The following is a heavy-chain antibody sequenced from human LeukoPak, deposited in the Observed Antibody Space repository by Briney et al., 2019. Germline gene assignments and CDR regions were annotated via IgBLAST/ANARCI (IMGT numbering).Heavy chain of an antibody. Sequence: GGSLRLSCAASGFTFSSYDMHWVRQPTGKGLEWVSAIDTAGKTYYPGSVKGRFTISRENTKNSLYLQMNSLRAGDTAVYYCAREATGSGPWYFDLLGRGTLVTVSS. CDR1: GFTFSSYD. CDR3: AREATGSGPWYFDL. CDR2: IDTAGKT. J-gene: IGHJ2*01. V-gene: IGHV3-13*04. D-gene: IGHD3-10*01.